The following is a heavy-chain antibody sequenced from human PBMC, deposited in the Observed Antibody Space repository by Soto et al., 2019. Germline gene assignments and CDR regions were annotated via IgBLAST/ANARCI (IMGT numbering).Heavy chain of an antibody. D-gene: IGHD1-26*01. CDR2: ISAYNGNT. V-gene: IGHV1-18*01. Sequence: ASVKVSCKASGYTFTSYGLSWVRQAPGQGLEWMGWISAYNGNTNYAQKLQGRVTMTTDTSTSTAYMELRSLRSEDTAVYYCASENDSGPNWFDPWGQGTLVTVPQ. J-gene: IGHJ5*02. CDR1: GYTFTSYG. CDR3: ASENDSGPNWFDP.